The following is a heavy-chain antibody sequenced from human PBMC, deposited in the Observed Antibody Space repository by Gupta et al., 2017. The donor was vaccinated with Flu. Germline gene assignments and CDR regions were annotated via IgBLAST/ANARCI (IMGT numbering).Heavy chain of an antibody. CDR3: ARQGRLIRDYYFDY. Sequence: EVQLVQSGAEVKKPGESLRISCQGSGYIFTSHWIKWLRQMPGKGLEWMGRIDPTDSYTDYSPSFQGHVTFSADKSINTVYLQWSTLKASDTAIYYCARQGRLIRDYYFDYWGQGVLVTVAS. CDR2: IDPTDSYT. V-gene: IGHV5-10-1*01. CDR1: GYIFTSHW. J-gene: IGHJ4*02. D-gene: IGHD1-1*01.